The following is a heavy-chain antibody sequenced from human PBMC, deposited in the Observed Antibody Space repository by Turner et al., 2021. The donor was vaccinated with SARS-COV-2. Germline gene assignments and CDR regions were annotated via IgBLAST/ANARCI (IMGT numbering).Heavy chain of an antibody. CDR2: ISYDGSNK. CDR3: ARDTGDFDL. J-gene: IGHJ2*01. V-gene: IGHV3-30-3*01. Sequence: QVQLVESGGGVVPPGVSLRLSCAASGFNFSSYVMHWVRQAPGKGLEWVAVISYDGSNKYYADSVKGRFTISRDNSKNTLYLQMNILRAEDTAVYYCARDTGDFDLWGRGTLVTVSS. CDR1: GFNFSSYV. D-gene: IGHD3-10*01.